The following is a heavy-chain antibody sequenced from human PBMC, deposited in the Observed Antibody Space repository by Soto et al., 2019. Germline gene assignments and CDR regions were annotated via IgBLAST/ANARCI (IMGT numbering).Heavy chain of an antibody. CDR1: GGSISSYY. CDR3: ARRLATVPTSWFDP. CDR2: IYYSGST. D-gene: IGHD4-17*01. V-gene: IGHV4-59*08. J-gene: IGHJ5*02. Sequence: QVQLQESGPGLVKPSETLSLTCTVSGGSISSYYWSWIRQPPGKGLEWIGYIYYSGSTNYNPSLTDRVTISVDTSKNQFSLKLSSVTAADTAVYYCARRLATVPTSWFDPWGQGTLVTVSS.